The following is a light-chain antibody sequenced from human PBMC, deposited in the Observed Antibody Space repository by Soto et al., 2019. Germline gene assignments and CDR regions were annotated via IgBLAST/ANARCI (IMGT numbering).Light chain of an antibody. CDR1: QSVSSY. CDR3: QQYAESPIT. Sequence: EIVLTQSPATLSLSPGERATLSCRASQSVSSYLAWYQQKPGQAPRLLIYDASSRATGIPDRFSGGGSGTDFTLTISRLEPEDIAVFYSQQYAESPITFGQGTRLEIK. J-gene: IGKJ5*01. V-gene: IGKV3-20*01. CDR2: DAS.